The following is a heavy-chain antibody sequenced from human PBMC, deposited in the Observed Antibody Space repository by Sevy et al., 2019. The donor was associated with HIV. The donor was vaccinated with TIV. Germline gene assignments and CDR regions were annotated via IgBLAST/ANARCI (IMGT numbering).Heavy chain of an antibody. D-gene: IGHD5-12*01. CDR2: IHYTGGT. J-gene: IGHJ4*02. Sequence: SETLSLTCTVSGGSISNSDSYWSWIRQPPGKGLEWIGYIHYTGGTYYNPFLKSRVAMSVYTSEKQFSLKLSSMTEADTAVYYCASKRGYNHGPFDYWGQGTLVTISS. CDR3: ASKRGYNHGPFDY. V-gene: IGHV4-30-4*02. CDR1: GGSISNSDSY.